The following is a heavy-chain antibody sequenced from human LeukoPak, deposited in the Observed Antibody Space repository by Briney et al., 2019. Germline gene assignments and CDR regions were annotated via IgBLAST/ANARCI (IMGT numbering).Heavy chain of an antibody. D-gene: IGHD3-10*01. V-gene: IGHV4-4*07. Sequence: SETLSLTCTVSGGSISSYYWSWIRQPAGKGLEWIGRIYTSGSTNYNPSLKSRVTMSVGTSKNQFSLKLSSVTAADTAVYYCAREGDYYGSGSSNWFDPWGQGTLVTVSS. CDR2: IYTSGST. CDR1: GGSISSYY. J-gene: IGHJ5*02. CDR3: AREGDYYGSGSSNWFDP.